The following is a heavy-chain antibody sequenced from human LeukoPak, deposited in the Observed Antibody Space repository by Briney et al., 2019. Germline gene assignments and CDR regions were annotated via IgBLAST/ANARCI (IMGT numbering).Heavy chain of an antibody. CDR1: GFTFSSYA. CDR2: ISGSGGST. CDR3: AKDLEETTGTADAFDI. Sequence: PGGSLRLSCATSGFTFSSYAMSWVRQAPGKGLEWVSAISGSGGSTYYADSVKGRFTISRDNSKNTLYLQMNSLRAEDTAVYYCAKDLEETTGTADAFDIWGQGTMATVSS. V-gene: IGHV3-23*01. D-gene: IGHD1-1*01. J-gene: IGHJ3*02.